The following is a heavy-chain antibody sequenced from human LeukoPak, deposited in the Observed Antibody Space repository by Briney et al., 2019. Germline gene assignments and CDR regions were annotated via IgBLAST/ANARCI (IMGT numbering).Heavy chain of an antibody. J-gene: IGHJ4*02. CDR1: GGSISSYY. CDR3: ARGAGYFDY. V-gene: IGHV4-59*12. Sequence: SETLSLTCTVSGGSISSYYWSWIRQPPGKGLEWIGYIYYSGSTNYNPSLKSRVTISVDTSKNQFSLQLNSVTPEDTAVYYCARGAGYFDYWGQGTLVTVSS. CDR2: IYYSGST. D-gene: IGHD6-13*01.